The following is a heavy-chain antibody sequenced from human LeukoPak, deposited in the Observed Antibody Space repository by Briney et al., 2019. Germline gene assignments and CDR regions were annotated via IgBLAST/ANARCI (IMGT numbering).Heavy chain of an antibody. Sequence: GGSLRLSCAASGFTFSNYWMSWVRQAPGKGLEWVANIKQDGSERFYVDSVKGRLTISRDNAKNSLYLQMNSLRVEDTAVYYCARVQGSSGPGIFEYWGQGTLVTVSS. CDR1: GFTFSNYW. J-gene: IGHJ4*02. D-gene: IGHD6-19*01. V-gene: IGHV3-7*01. CDR3: ARVQGSSGPGIFEY. CDR2: IKQDGSER.